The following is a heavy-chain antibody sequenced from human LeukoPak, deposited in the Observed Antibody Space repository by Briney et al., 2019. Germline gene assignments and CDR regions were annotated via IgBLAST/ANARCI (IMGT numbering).Heavy chain of an antibody. CDR3: AKGGGWPPAAFDY. CDR1: GFTFSSYA. V-gene: IGHV3-23*01. Sequence: GGSLRLSCAASGFTFSSYAMSWVRQAPGGGLEWVSAISGSGGSTSYADSVKGRFTISRDNSKNTLYLQMNSLRAEDTAVYYCAKGGGWPPAAFDYWGQGTLVTVSS. D-gene: IGHD6-19*01. CDR2: ISGSGGST. J-gene: IGHJ4*02.